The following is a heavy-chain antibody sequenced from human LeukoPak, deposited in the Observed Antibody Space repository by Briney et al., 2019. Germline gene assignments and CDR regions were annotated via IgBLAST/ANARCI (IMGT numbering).Heavy chain of an antibody. J-gene: IGHJ4*02. Sequence: PGGSPRLSCAAAGFTLSEHYMDWVRQAPGEGLEWVARIRNKDNNDNTEYAASVKGRFTISRDDSKNSLFLQMNYLKTEDTAVYYCARAGDYYSTGDCWGQGTLVTVSS. CDR3: ARAGDYYSTGDC. CDR2: IRNKDNNDNT. V-gene: IGHV3-72*01. D-gene: IGHD3-22*01. CDR1: GFTLSEHY.